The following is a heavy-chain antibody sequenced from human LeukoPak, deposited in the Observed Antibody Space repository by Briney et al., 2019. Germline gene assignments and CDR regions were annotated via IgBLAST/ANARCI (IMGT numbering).Heavy chain of an antibody. J-gene: IGHJ4*02. Sequence: GGSLRLSCTTSGFTFGDYAMSWFRQAPGKGLEWVGFIMSKADGGTAEYATSVKDRFTTSRADSKRIVYLQMTSLKTEDTAVYYCTKDFDRGSSDYWGQGTLVTVSS. CDR1: GFTFGDYA. V-gene: IGHV3-49*03. CDR3: TKDFDRGSSDY. D-gene: IGHD5-12*01. CDR2: IMSKADGGTA.